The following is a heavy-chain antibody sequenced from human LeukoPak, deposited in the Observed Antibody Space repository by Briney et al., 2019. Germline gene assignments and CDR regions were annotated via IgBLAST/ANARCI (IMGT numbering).Heavy chain of an antibody. D-gene: IGHD3-9*01. CDR1: GFTFSRYA. V-gene: IGHV3-23*01. CDR2: ISGSGGST. J-gene: IGHJ4*02. CDR3: AKAGNFDWLLFPFDY. Sequence: GGSLRLSCAASGFTFSRYAMSWVRQAPGKGVEWGSAISGSGGSTYYADSVKGRFTISTDNSKNTLYLQMNSLRAEDTAVYYCAKAGNFDWLLFPFDYWGQGTLVTVSS.